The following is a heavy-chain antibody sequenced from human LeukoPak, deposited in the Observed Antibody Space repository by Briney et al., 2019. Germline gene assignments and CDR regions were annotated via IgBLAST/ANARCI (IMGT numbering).Heavy chain of an antibody. Sequence: ASVKVSCKASGYTFTSYDINWVRQATGQGLEWMGWMNPNSGNTGYAQKFQGRVTMTRNTSISTAYMELSSLRSEDTAVYYCAKGWGPVATSSWLNPWGQGTLVTVSS. V-gene: IGHV1-8*01. J-gene: IGHJ5*02. CDR1: GYTFTSYD. CDR3: AKGWGPVATSSWLNP. CDR2: MNPNSGNT. D-gene: IGHD3-16*01.